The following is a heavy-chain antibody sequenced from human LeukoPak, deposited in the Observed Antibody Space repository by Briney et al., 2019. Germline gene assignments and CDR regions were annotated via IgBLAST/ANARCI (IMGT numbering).Heavy chain of an antibody. CDR3: AKWGDYCSGGSCYGVDY. CDR1: GFTFSSYA. CDR2: ISGSGGST. V-gene: IGHV3-23*01. Sequence: GGSLRLSCAASGFTFSSYAMSWVRQAPGKGLEWVSAISGSGGSTYYADSVKGRFTISRDNSKNTLYLQMNSLRAEDTAVYYCAKWGDYCSGGSCYGVDYWGQGTLVTVSS. J-gene: IGHJ4*02. D-gene: IGHD2-15*01.